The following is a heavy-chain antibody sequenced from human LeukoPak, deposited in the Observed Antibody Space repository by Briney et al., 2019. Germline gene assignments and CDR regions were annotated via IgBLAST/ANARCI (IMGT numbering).Heavy chain of an antibody. CDR3: AKSGSCDS. CDR1: GFTFSNYA. V-gene: IGHV3-23*01. J-gene: IGHJ4*02. CDR2: ISDSGGRT. Sequence: GGSLRLSRAASGFTFSNYAMTWVRQAPGKGLEWVSAISDSGGRTYYADSVKGRFTISRDASKNTVYLQMNSLRAEDTAVYYCAKSGSCDSWGQGTLVTVSS.